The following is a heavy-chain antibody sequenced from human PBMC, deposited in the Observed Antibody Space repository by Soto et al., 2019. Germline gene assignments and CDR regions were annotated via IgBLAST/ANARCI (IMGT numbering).Heavy chain of an antibody. CDR1: GGSISSSSYY. D-gene: IGHD6-19*01. CDR3: ASYSSGWYGIRDPHIDV. CDR2: SYYSGST. Sequence: SETLSLTCTVSGGSISSSSYYWGWIRQPPGKGLEWIGSSYYSGSTYYNPSLKSRVTISVDTSKNQFSLKLSSVTAADTAVYYCASYSSGWYGIRDPHIDVWGQGTTVTLSS. V-gene: IGHV4-39*01. J-gene: IGHJ6*02.